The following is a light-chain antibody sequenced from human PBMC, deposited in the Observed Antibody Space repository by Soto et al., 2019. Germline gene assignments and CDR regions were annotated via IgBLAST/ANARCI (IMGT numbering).Light chain of an antibody. CDR3: QDYDSSLPAVV. Sequence: QSVLTQPPSVSGAPGQRVTISCTGTSSNIGPGYDVHWYQHLPGTAPKLLIYDNNNRPSGVSDRFTGSRSGTSASLAISGLQDEDESDYYCQDYDSSLPAVVFGGGTKLTVL. CDR1: SSNIGPGYD. V-gene: IGLV1-40*01. J-gene: IGLJ2*01. CDR2: DNN.